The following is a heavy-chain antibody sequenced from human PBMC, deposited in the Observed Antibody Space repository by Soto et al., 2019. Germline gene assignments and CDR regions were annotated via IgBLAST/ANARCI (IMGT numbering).Heavy chain of an antibody. D-gene: IGHD3-3*01. CDR3: ARALGYDFWSGLSSGYYGMDV. V-gene: IGHV1-2*04. CDR2: INPNSGGT. CDR1: GYTFTGYY. J-gene: IGHJ6*02. Sequence: ASVKVSFKASGYTFTGYYMHWLRQAPGQGLEWMGWINPNSGGTNYAQKFQGWVTMTWDTSISTAYMELSRLRSDDTAVYYCARALGYDFWSGLSSGYYGMDVWGQGTTVTVSS.